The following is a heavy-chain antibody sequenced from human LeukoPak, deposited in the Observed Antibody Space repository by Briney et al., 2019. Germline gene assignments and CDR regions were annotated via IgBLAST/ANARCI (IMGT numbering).Heavy chain of an antibody. J-gene: IGHJ4*02. CDR1: GGSFSGYY. CDR2: INHSGST. V-gene: IGHV4-34*01. CDR3: ARESLAHFDY. Sequence: SETLSHTCAVYGGSFSGYYWSWIRQPPGKGLEWIGEINHSGSTNYNPSLKSRVTISVDTSKNQFSLKLSSVTAADTAVYYCARESLAHFDYWGQGTLVTVSS.